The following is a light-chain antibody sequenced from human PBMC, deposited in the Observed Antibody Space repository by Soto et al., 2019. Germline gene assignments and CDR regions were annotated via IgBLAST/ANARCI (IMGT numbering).Light chain of an antibody. CDR1: QSLLHSNGYNY. CDR3: MQALQDPFT. Sequence: DIVMTQSPLSLPVTPGEPASISCRSSQSLLHSNGYNYLDWYLQKPGQSPQLLIYLGSNRASGVPDRFSGSGSGTDFTLKISRVEAADVGVYYCMQALQDPFTFGPGTKVDIK. V-gene: IGKV2-28*01. CDR2: LGS. J-gene: IGKJ3*01.